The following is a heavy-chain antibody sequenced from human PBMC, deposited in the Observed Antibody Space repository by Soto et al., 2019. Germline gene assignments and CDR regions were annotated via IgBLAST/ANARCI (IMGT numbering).Heavy chain of an antibody. J-gene: IGHJ5*02. D-gene: IGHD2-2*02. CDR1: GFTFSSYA. Sequence: GGSLRLSCAASGFTFSSYAMHWVRQAPGKGLEWVAVISYDGSNKYYADSVKGRFTISRDNSKNTLYLQMNSLRAEDTAVYYCARMGSGWEAYTRYNWFDPWGQGTLVTVSS. CDR2: ISYDGSNK. V-gene: IGHV3-30-3*01. CDR3: ARMGSGWEAYTRYNWFDP.